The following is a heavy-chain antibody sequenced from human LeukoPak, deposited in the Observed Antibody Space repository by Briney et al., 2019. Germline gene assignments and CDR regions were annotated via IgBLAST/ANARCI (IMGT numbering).Heavy chain of an antibody. J-gene: IGHJ4*02. V-gene: IGHV3-74*01. Sequence: PGGSLRLSCAASGFIFSADWMHWVRQGPGKGLVWVSHIIGDGSSTNYADSVKGRFTISRDNAKNTLYLQLNSLRAEDSGVYYCTRSGDGDFDYWGQGTLVTVSS. D-gene: IGHD1-26*01. CDR1: GFIFSADW. CDR3: TRSGDGDFDY. CDR2: IIGDGSST.